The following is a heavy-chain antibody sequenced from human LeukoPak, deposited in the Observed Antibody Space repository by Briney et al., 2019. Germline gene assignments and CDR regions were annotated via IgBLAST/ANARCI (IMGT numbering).Heavy chain of an antibody. V-gene: IGHV5-51*01. CDR3: ARFYTKRWYAGY. CDR2: IYPTDSYT. Sequence: GESLQISFKGSGYIFPNYWLTWVRQVPGKRLEWMRIIYPTDSYTTYNPSFQGQVTMSVATSISSAYLQCSSLKASDTALYYCARFYTKRWYAGYWGEGTQVSVPS. D-gene: IGHD3-16*01. CDR1: GYIFPNYW. J-gene: IGHJ4*02.